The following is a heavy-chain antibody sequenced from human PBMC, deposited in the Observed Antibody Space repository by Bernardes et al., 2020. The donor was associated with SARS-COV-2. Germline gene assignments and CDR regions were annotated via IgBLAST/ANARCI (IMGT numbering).Heavy chain of an antibody. CDR2: LSSGSTYT. J-gene: IGHJ3*02. CDR3: ARQAGADCSSTRCHRGAFDI. D-gene: IGHD2-2*01. V-gene: IGHV3-11*03. CDR1: GFSFSDFF. Sequence: GGSLRLSCAASGFSFSDFFMSWIRQAPGKGLEWVSYLSSGSTYTNYADSVKGRFAISRDNAKNSLFLQMNSLRAEDTAVYYCARQAGADCSSTRCHRGAFDIWGQGTMVTVSS.